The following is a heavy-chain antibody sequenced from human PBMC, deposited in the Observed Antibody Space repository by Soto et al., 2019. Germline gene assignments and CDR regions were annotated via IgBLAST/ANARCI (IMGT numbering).Heavy chain of an antibody. CDR3: AKDHITPRDNPQFGELMGYYFDY. Sequence: GGSLRLSCAASGFTFSSYGMHWVRQAPGKGLEWVAVISYDGSNKYYADSVKGRFTISRDNSKNTLYLQMNSLRAEDTAVYYCAKDHITPRDNPQFGELMGYYFDYWGQGTLVTVSS. J-gene: IGHJ4*02. CDR1: GFTFSSYG. D-gene: IGHD3-10*01. V-gene: IGHV3-30*18. CDR2: ISYDGSNK.